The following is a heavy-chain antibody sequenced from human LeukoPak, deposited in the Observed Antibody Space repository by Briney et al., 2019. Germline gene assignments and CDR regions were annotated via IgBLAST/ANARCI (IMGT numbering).Heavy chain of an antibody. D-gene: IGHD3-22*01. CDR2: IYYSGST. Sequence: SQTLSLTCTVSGASISSSSYYWGWIRQSPGKGLEWIGSIYYSGSTYFNPSLKSRVTMSVDTSKNHFSLKLTSVTAADTAVYYCARHPGYYDSSGYYVSAFDIWGQGTMVTVSS. J-gene: IGHJ3*02. CDR1: GASISSSSYY. CDR3: ARHPGYYDSSGYYVSAFDI. V-gene: IGHV4-39*01.